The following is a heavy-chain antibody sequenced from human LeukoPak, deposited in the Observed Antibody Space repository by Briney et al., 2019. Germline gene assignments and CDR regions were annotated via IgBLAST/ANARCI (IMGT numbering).Heavy chain of an antibody. Sequence: GGSLRLSCAASGFTFSSYCMNWVRQAPGKGLEWVSSISSSSSYIYYADPVKGRFTISRDNAKSSLYLQMNSLRAEDTAVYYCASYYYYFMDVWGKGTTVTVPS. CDR2: ISSSSSYI. V-gene: IGHV3-21*01. CDR1: GFTFSSYC. CDR3: ASYYYYFMDV. J-gene: IGHJ6*03.